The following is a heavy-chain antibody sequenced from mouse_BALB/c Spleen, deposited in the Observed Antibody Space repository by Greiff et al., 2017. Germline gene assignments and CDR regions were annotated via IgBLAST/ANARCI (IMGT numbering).Heavy chain of an antibody. Sequence: VQLKQSGPELVKPGASVKMSCKASGYTFTSYVMHWVKQKPGQGLEWIGYINPYNDGTKYNEKFKGKATLTSDKSSSTAYMELSSLTSEDSAVYYCTSPHSTVVAPFDYWGQGTTLTVSS. CDR3: TSPHSTVVAPFDY. CDR2: INPYNDGT. D-gene: IGHD1-1*01. J-gene: IGHJ2*01. CDR1: GYTFTSYV. V-gene: IGHV1-14*01.